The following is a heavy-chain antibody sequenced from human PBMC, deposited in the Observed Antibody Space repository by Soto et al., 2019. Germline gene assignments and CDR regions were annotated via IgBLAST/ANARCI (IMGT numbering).Heavy chain of an antibody. CDR2: ISKSSSTI. CDR1: GFTFSGYY. J-gene: IGHJ6*02. Sequence: QVQLVESGGGLVKPGVSLRLSCAASGFTFSGYYIMWILQAPGKGLECISYISKSSSTIKYADSVKGRFTISRDNAKNSLSMQMNGLRAEDTAVYYCARVGFRGGFCYDALDVWGQGTTVTVSS. V-gene: IGHV3-11*01. CDR3: ARVGFRGGFCYDALDV. D-gene: IGHD2-15*01.